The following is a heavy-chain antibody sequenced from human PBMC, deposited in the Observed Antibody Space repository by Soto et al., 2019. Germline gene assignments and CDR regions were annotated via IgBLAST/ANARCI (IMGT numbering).Heavy chain of an antibody. J-gene: IGHJ5*02. V-gene: IGHV3-53*01. Sequence: GGSLRLSCAASGFTVSSNYMSWVRQAPGKGLEWVSVIYSGESKLYADSVKGRFTTSRDNFKNTLYLQMISRRAEDTAVYYCARDHSRSSALVWFDHWGQGVLVTVSS. D-gene: IGHD6-6*01. CDR3: ARDHSRSSALVWFDH. CDR1: GFTVSSNY. CDR2: IYSGESK.